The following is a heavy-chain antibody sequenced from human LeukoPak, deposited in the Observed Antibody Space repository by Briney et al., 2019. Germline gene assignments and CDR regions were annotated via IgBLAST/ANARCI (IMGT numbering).Heavy chain of an antibody. J-gene: IGHJ6*03. V-gene: IGHV3-74*01. CDR3: AREDYYYMDV. Sequence: PGGSLRLSCAASGFTFSSYWMHWVRQAPGKGLVWVSCINSDGSSTSYADSVKGRFTISRDNAKNTLYLQMNSLRAEDTAVYYCAREDYYYMDVWGKGTTVTVSS. CDR2: INSDGSST. CDR1: GFTFSSYW.